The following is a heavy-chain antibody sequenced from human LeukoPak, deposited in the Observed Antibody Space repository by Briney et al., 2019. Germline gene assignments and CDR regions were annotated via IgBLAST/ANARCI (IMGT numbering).Heavy chain of an antibody. CDR1: GYTFTGYY. J-gene: IGHJ1*01. CDR3: ARGLIAAAGSRYFQH. Sequence: ASVKVSCTASGYTFTGYYMHWVRQAPGQGLEWMGWINPNSGATNYAQKFQGRVTMTRDTSISTAYMELSRLRSDDTAVFYCARGLIAAAGSRYFQHWGQGTLVTVSS. V-gene: IGHV1-2*02. CDR2: INPNSGAT. D-gene: IGHD6-13*01.